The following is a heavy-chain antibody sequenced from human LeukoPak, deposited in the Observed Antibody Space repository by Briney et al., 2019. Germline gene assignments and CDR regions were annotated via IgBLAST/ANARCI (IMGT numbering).Heavy chain of an antibody. J-gene: IGHJ3*02. CDR1: GFTVSSIY. D-gene: IGHD3-10*01. Sequence: PGGSLRLSCAASGFTVSSIYMSWVRQAPGKGLEWVSVIYRGGSTYYADSVKGRFAVSRDNSKNTLYLQMNSLRAEDTAVYYCAREGFGESRPNAFDIWGQGTMVTVSS. CDR3: AREGFGESRPNAFDI. CDR2: IYRGGST. V-gene: IGHV3-53*01.